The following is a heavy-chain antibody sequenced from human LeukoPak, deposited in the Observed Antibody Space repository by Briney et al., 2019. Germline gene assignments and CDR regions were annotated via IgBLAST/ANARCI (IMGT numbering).Heavy chain of an antibody. V-gene: IGHV3-53*01. J-gene: IGHJ4*02. D-gene: IGHD5-18*01. CDR3: ASGKETSMAQGY. CDR1: GFTVSSNY. CDR2: IYSGGSI. Sequence: QPGGSLRLSCAVSGFTVSSNYMTWVRQAPGKGLEWVSVIYSGGSIYYADSVKGRFTISRDISKNTVDLQLNSLRAEDTAVYYCASGKETSMAQGYWGQGTLVTVSS.